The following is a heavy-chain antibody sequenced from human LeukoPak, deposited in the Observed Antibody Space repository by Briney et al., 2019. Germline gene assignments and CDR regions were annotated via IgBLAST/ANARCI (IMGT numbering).Heavy chain of an antibody. V-gene: IGHV4-39*01. CDR1: GVSISSSSYY. CDR3: ASLRSGTGTFDP. D-gene: IGHD4-17*01. CDR2: IYYSGNT. J-gene: IGHJ5*02. Sequence: SETLSLTCTVSGVSISSSSYYWGWIREPPGKGLEWIGIIYYSGNTYYNPSLKSRVTISVDTSKNQFSLKLSSVTATDTAVYYCASLRSGTGTFDPWGQGTLVTLSS.